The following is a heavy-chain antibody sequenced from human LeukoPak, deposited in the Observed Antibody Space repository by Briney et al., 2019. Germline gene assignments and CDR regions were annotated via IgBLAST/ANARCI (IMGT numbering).Heavy chain of an antibody. CDR2: IYSGGST. V-gene: IGHV3-53*01. J-gene: IGHJ4*02. CDR1: GFTVSSNY. D-gene: IGHD3-9*01. CDR3: ARGRYFDWSLYPFDY. Sequence: GGSLRLSCAASGFTVSSNYMSWVRQAPGKGLEWVSVIYSGGSTYYADSVKGRFTISRDNSKNTLYLQMNSLRAEDTAVYYCARGRYFDWSLYPFDYWGQGTLVTVFS.